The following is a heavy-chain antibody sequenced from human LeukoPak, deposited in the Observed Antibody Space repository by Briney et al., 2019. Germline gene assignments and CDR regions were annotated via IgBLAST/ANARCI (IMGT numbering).Heavy chain of an antibody. Sequence: PSETLSLTCTVSGGSISSGDYYWSWIRQPPGKGLERIGYIYYSGSTYYNPSLKSRVTISVDTSKNQFSLKLSSVTAADTAVYYCAREYCSSTSCYESWFDPWGQGTLVTVSS. D-gene: IGHD2-2*01. CDR2: IYYSGST. V-gene: IGHV4-30-4*01. J-gene: IGHJ5*02. CDR1: GGSISSGDYY. CDR3: AREYCSSTSCYESWFDP.